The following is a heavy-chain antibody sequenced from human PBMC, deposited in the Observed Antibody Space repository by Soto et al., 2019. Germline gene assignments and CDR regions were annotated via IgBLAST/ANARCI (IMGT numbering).Heavy chain of an antibody. J-gene: IGHJ6*02. CDR3: ARVLSSTSYYYYGMDV. CDR2: INAGNGNT. CDR1: GYTFTSYA. D-gene: IGHD2-2*01. V-gene: IGHV1-3*01. Sequence: GAAVNGSCKASGYTFTSYAMHWVRQAPGQRLEWMGWINAGNGNTKYSQKFQGRVTITRDTSASTAYMELSSLRSEDTAMYYCARVLSSTSYYYYGMDVWGQGTTVTVSS.